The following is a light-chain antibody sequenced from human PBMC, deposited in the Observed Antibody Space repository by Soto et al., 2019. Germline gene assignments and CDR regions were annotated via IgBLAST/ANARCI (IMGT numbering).Light chain of an antibody. CDR3: AAWDDSLNGVV. CDR1: SSNIGSNT. J-gene: IGLJ3*02. CDR2: YNN. V-gene: IGLV1-44*01. Sequence: QSVLTQPPSASGTPGQRGTISCSGTSSNIGSNTVNWYQQLPGTAPKLLIYYNNQRPSGVPDRFSGSKSGTSASLAITGLQAEDEADYYCAAWDDSLNGVVFGGGTKLTVL.